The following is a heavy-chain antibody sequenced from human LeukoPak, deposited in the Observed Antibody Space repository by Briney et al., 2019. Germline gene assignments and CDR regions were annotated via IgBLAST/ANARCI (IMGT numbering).Heavy chain of an antibody. CDR3: ARAHRDYVWGSYVRTPTHFDY. CDR1: GFTFSSYG. V-gene: IGHV3-30*02. CDR2: IRYDGSNK. J-gene: IGHJ4*02. D-gene: IGHD3-16*01. Sequence: GGSLRLSCAASGFTFSSYGMHWVRQAPGKGLEWVAFIRYDGSNKYYADSVKGRFTISRDNSKNTLYLQMNSLRAEDTAVYYCARAHRDYVWGSYVRTPTHFDYWGQGTLVTVSS.